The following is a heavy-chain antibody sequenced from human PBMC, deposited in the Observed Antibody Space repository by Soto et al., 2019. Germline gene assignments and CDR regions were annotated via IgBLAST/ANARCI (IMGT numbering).Heavy chain of an antibody. CDR2: ISGSAVST. CDR3: ACLAWFGDPVPPFDC. V-gene: IGHV3-23*01. CDR1: GWNISSYA. J-gene: IGHJ4*02. D-gene: IGHD3-10*01. Sequence: LRHSCGACGWNISSYAMAWVRQDPRKGLEWVSGISGSAVSTNHADSVKGRFIISRDNSKNMVYLQMNGLRAEDTAVYYCACLAWFGDPVPPFDCWGQGTVVTVSS.